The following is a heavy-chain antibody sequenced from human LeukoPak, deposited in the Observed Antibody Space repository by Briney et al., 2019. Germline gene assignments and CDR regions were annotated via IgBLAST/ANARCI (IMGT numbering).Heavy chain of an antibody. J-gene: IGHJ4*02. V-gene: IGHV4-39*07. D-gene: IGHD4/OR15-4a*01. CDR2: IFYSGST. CDR1: GGSISSSAYY. CDR3: AGVLRYGANYFDY. Sequence: SETLSLTCTISGGSISSSAYYWGWIRRPPGKGLEWIGSIFYSGSTYYNPSLRSRVTMSVDTSKNQFSLKLSSVTAADTAVYYCAGVLRYGANYFDYWGQGTLVTVSS.